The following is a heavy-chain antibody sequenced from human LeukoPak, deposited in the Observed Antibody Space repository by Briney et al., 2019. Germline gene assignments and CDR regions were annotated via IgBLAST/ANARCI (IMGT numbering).Heavy chain of an antibody. D-gene: IGHD5-18*01. Sequence: SETLSLTCTVSGGSISGYYWSWIRQPPGKGLEWIGEINHSGSTNYNPSLKSRVTISVDTSKNQFSLKLSSVTAADTAVYYCARGRRIQLWLGWFDPWGQGTLVTVSS. V-gene: IGHV4-34*01. CDR3: ARGRRIQLWLGWFDP. CDR2: INHSGST. J-gene: IGHJ5*02. CDR1: GGSISGYY.